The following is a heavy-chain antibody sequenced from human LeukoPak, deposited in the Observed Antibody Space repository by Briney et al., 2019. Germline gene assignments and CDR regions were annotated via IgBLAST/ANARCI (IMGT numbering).Heavy chain of an antibody. Sequence: GGSLRLSCAASGFTPSSYAMSWVRQAPGKGLEWVSAISGSGGSTYYADSVKGRFTISRDNSKNTLYLQMNSLRAEDTAVYYCAKGYGSSTSLGPWGQGTLVTVSS. J-gene: IGHJ5*02. CDR3: AKGYGSSTSLGP. D-gene: IGHD2-2*01. V-gene: IGHV3-23*01. CDR2: ISGSGGST. CDR1: GFTPSSYA.